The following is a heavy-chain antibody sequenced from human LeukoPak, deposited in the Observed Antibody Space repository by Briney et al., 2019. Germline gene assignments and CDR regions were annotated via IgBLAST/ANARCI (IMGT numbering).Heavy chain of an antibody. Sequence: SETLSLTCIVSGYSISNGYYWVWIRQTPGKGLEWIASVSHRGTTYYNPSLKSRVSISIDTSKNQFSLKVDSVTAADTAVYFCARGGSPTMIAGTDWGQGTLLTVSS. V-gene: IGHV4-38-2*02. D-gene: IGHD3-22*01. J-gene: IGHJ4*02. CDR3: ARGGSPTMIAGTD. CDR2: VSHRGTT. CDR1: GYSISNGYY.